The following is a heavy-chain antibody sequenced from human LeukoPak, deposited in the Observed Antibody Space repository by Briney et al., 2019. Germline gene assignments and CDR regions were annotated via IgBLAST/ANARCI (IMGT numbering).Heavy chain of an antibody. CDR1: GFSFSSYG. Sequence: PGRSLRLSCAASGFSFSSYGMHWVRQAPGKGLEWVAVTWYDGSNKYYADSVKGRFTISGDNSKNTLYLQMNILRAEDTAVYYCAKEYYYGSGSYYTKPYFFDYWGQGTLVTVSS. V-gene: IGHV3-33*06. CDR3: AKEYYYGSGSYYTKPYFFDY. D-gene: IGHD3-10*01. CDR2: TWYDGSNK. J-gene: IGHJ4*02.